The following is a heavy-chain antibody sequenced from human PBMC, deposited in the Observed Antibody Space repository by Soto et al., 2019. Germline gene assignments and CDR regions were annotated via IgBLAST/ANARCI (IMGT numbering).Heavy chain of an antibody. CDR1: GGSFRGYY. J-gene: IGHJ6*02. Sequence: QVQLQQSGAGLLKPSETLSLNCTVSGGSFRGYYWGWVRQPPGKGLEWIGEINHSGSSNYHPSLKSRVTISVATSKNQSSLTVNSVTPADTAVYYCARGEITLLGGMDVWGQGTTVTVSS. CDR3: ARGEITLLGGMDV. V-gene: IGHV4-34*02. CDR2: INHSGSS. D-gene: IGHD3-10*01.